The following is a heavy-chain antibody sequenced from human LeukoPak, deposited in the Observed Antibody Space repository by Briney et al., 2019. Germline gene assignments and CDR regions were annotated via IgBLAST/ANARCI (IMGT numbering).Heavy chain of an antibody. CDR2: IYYSGST. J-gene: IGHJ4*02. CDR3: AREAVGATTRFDY. V-gene: IGHV4-59*01. CDR1: GGSISSYY. D-gene: IGHD1-26*01. Sequence: PSETLSLTCTVSGGSISSYYWSWIRQPPGKGLEWIGYIYYSGSTNYNPSLKSRVTISEDTSKNQFSLKLSSVTAADTAVYYCAREAVGATTRFDYWGQGTLVTVSS.